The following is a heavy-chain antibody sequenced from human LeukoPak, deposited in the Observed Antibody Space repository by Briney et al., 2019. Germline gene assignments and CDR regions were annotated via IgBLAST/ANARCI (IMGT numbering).Heavy chain of an antibody. J-gene: IGHJ5*02. D-gene: IGHD6-6*01. V-gene: IGHV1-8*01. CDR2: MNPNSGNT. Sequence: ASVKVSCKASGYTFTSYDINWVRQATGQGLEWMGWMNPNSGNTGCAQKFQGRVTMTRNTSISTACMELSSLRSEDTAVYYRARERTVAARPGNWFDPWGQGTLVTVSS. CDR1: GYTFTSYD. CDR3: ARERTVAARPGNWFDP.